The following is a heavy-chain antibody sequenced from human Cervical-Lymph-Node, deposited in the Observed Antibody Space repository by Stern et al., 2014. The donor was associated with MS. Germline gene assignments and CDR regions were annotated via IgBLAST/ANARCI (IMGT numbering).Heavy chain of an antibody. Sequence: VQLVESGGGVVQPGRSLRLSCAASGFTFSSYGMHWVRQAPGKGLECVAVIWYDGSNKYYADSVKGRFTLSRDNSPNTLSLQLPSLRAEDTAVYYCARGPPYYFDYWGQGTLVTVSS. J-gene: IGHJ4*02. CDR2: IWYDGSNK. V-gene: IGHV3-33*01. CDR3: ARGPPYYFDY. CDR1: GFTFSSYG.